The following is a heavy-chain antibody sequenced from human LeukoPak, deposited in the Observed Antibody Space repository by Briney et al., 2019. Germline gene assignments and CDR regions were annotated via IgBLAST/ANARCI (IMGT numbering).Heavy chain of an antibody. Sequence: SVKVSCKASGGTFSSYAISWVRQAPGQGLEWMGGIIPIFGTANYAQKFQGRVTITADESTSTAYMELSSLRSEDTAVYYCARGSYSSGWYSYYYYGMDVWGQGTMVTVSS. CDR1: GGTFSSYA. D-gene: IGHD6-19*01. CDR3: ARGSYSSGWYSYYYYGMDV. CDR2: IIPIFGTA. J-gene: IGHJ6*02. V-gene: IGHV1-69*13.